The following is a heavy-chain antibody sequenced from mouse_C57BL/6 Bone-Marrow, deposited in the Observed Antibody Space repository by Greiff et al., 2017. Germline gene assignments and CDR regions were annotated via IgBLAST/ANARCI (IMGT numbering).Heavy chain of an antibody. CDR3: AREDYYGSSFMDY. V-gene: IGHV5-4*01. CDR1: GFTFSSYA. CDR2: ISDGGSYT. Sequence: EVQLVESGGGLVKPGGSLKLSCAASGFTFSSYAMSWVRQTPEKRLEWVATISDGGSYTYYPDNVKGRFTISRDNAKNNLYLQMSHLKSEDTAMYYCAREDYYGSSFMDYWGQGTSVTVSS. D-gene: IGHD1-1*01. J-gene: IGHJ4*01.